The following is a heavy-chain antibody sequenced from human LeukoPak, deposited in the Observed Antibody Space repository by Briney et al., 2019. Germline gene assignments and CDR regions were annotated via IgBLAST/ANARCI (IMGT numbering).Heavy chain of an antibody. CDR3: TTDGIAVAGTWPFDY. CDR2: IKSKTDGGTT. V-gene: IGHV3-15*01. J-gene: IGHJ4*02. CDR1: GFTSSNAW. D-gene: IGHD6-19*01. Sequence: KSGGSLRLSCAASGFTSSNAWMSWVRQAPGKGLEWVGRIKSKTDGGTTDYAAPVKGRFTISRDDSKNTLYLQMNSLKTEDTAVYYCTTDGIAVAGTWPFDYWGQGTLVTVSS.